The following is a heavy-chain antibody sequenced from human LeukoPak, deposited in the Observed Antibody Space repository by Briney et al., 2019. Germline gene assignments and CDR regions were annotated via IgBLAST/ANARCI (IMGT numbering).Heavy chain of an antibody. CDR3: ARQSSWWFDP. D-gene: IGHD2-2*01. J-gene: IGHJ5*02. CDR2: ISSSSSYT. V-gene: IGHV3-11*06. CDR1: GFTFSDYY. Sequence: WGSLRLSCAASGFTFSDYYMSWIRQAPGQGLEWVSYISSSSSYTNYADSLKGRFTIYRDNAKNSLYLQMNSLRAEDTAVYYCARQSSWWFDPWGQGTLVTVSS.